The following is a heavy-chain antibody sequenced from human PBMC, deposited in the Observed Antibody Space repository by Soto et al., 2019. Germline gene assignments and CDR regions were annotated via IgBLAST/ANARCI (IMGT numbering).Heavy chain of an antibody. J-gene: IGHJ6*02. V-gene: IGHV1-18*01. CDR3: ARGGPITIFGVVIPQLDYYGMVV. D-gene: IGHD3-3*01. CDR2: ISAYNGNT. CDR1: GYTFTSNG. Sequence: ASVKVSCKASGYTFTSNGISWVRQAPGQGLEWMGWISAYNGNTKYAQKLQGRVTMTTATSRSTAYMDLRSLRTAHPAVYYCARGGPITIFGVVIPQLDYYGMVVWGQGTTVTVSS.